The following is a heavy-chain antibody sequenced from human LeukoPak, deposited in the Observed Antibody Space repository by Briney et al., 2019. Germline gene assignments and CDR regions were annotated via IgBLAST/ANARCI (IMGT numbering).Heavy chain of an antibody. CDR1: GGSFSGYY. J-gene: IGHJ3*02. V-gene: IGHV4-34*01. CDR2: INHSGGT. CDR3: ARGKSRYSPRAFDI. D-gene: IGHD5-18*01. Sequence: SETLSLTCAVYGGSFSGYYWSWIRQPPGKGLEWIGEINHSGGTNYNPSLKSRVTISVDTSKNQFSLKLSSVTAADTAVYYCARGKSRYSPRAFDIWGQGTMVTVSS.